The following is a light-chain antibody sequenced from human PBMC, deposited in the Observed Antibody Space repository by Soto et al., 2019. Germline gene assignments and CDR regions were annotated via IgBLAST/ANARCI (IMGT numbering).Light chain of an antibody. CDR2: SIT. V-gene: IGKV1-9*01. CDR3: HKHNSYCLN. J-gene: IGKJ4*01. Sequence: TQSPATLSVSLGGRATLSCTATQSISSNLPGCQQKPGKAPKLLIYSITTLQSGVPSRFSGSGSVKDFTLTTTSMPMYAFAKCYCHKHNSYCLNFGGGTKGDIK. CDR1: QSISSN.